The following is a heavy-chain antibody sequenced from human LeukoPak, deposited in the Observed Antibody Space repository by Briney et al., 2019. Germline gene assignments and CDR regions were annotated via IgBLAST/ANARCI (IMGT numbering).Heavy chain of an antibody. Sequence: SETLSLTCTVSGGSINNYYWSWIRQPAGKGLEWIGRIYTRGSTNYNPSLKSRVTMSVDTSKNQFSLKLCSVTAADTAVYYCARGRYCSADICSGGDAFDIWGQGTMVSVSS. CDR3: ARGRYCSADICSGGDAFDI. CDR2: IYTRGST. CDR1: GGSINNYY. V-gene: IGHV4-4*07. J-gene: IGHJ3*02. D-gene: IGHD2-15*01.